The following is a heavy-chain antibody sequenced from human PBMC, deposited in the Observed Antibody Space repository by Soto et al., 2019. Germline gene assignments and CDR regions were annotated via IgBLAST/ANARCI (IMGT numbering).Heavy chain of an antibody. Sequence: GGSLRLSCAASGFTFSNYAINWVRQSQGKGLEWVSVISGSVGSTYYSDSVKGRLTITRDNSKNTLYLQMNSLRAEDTAVYYCAKAGGAAGTVDYFDYWGQGTLVTVSS. CDR1: GFTFSNYA. D-gene: IGHD6-13*01. CDR3: AKAGGAAGTVDYFDY. CDR2: ISGSVGST. J-gene: IGHJ4*02. V-gene: IGHV3-23*01.